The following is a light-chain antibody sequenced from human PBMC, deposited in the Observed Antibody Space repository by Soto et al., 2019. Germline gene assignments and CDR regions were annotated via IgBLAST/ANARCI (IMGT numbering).Light chain of an antibody. CDR2: EVS. Sequence: QSVLTQPASVSGSPGQSITISCTGTSSDVVGYNYVSWYQQHPGKAPKLMIYEVSTRPSGVSNRFSGSKSGNTASLTISGLHAEDEADYYCSSYTSSSTLPYVFGTGTKLTVL. CDR3: SSYTSSSTLPYV. CDR1: SSDVVGYNY. J-gene: IGLJ1*01. V-gene: IGLV2-14*01.